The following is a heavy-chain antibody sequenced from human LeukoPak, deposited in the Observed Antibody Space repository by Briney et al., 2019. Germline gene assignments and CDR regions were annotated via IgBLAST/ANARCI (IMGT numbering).Heavy chain of an antibody. Sequence: GGSLRLSCAACRFTFSSYWMSWVRQAPGKGLEWVANIKQDGSEKYYVDSVRGRFTISRDNAKNSLYLQMNSLRAEDTAVYYCARADGNSGIVSWGQRTLVTVSS. J-gene: IGHJ4*02. V-gene: IGHV3-7*04. CDR1: RFTFSSYW. D-gene: IGHD4-23*01. CDR2: IKQDGSEK. CDR3: ARADGNSGIVS.